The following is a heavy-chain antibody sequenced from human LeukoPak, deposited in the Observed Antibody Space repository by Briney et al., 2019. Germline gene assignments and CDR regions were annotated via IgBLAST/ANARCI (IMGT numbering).Heavy chain of an antibody. CDR3: ARGTYYYDSSGHAFDI. CDR2: MNPNSGNT. V-gene: IGHV1-8*03. D-gene: IGHD3-22*01. Sequence: ASVKVSCKASGYTFTGYYMHWVRQAPGQGLEWMGWMNPNSGNTGYAQKFQGRVTITRNTSISTAYMELSSLRSEDTAVYYCARGTYYYDSSGHAFDIWGQGTMVTVSS. CDR1: GYTFTGYY. J-gene: IGHJ3*02.